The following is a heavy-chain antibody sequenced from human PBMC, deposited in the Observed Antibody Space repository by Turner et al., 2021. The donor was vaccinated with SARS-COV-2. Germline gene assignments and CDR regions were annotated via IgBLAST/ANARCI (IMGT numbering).Heavy chain of an antibody. CDR1: GGSITSSTYY. V-gene: IGHV4-39*01. CDR3: ARSYHTYYFDY. J-gene: IGHJ4*02. CDR2: IFSSGST. Sequence: QLQLQESGPGLFQPSETLSLTCTVSGGSITSSTYYWGWIRQPPGKGLDWIGSIFSSGSTYYNPSLKSRVTISVDTSKNQFSLKLTSVTAADTAVYYCARSYHTYYFDYWGQGTLGTVSS. D-gene: IGHD2-2*01.